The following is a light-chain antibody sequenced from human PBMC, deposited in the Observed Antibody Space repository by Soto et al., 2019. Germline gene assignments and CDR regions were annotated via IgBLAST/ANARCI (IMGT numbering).Light chain of an antibody. V-gene: IGKV3-20*01. J-gene: IGKJ2*01. Sequence: EIVLTQSPGTLSLSPGERATLSCRASQSFSSSYLAWYQQKPGQAPRLLIYGASSRATGSPDRFSGSGSVTDFTLTISRLEPEDFAVYYCQQYGSSYTFGQGTKLEIK. CDR2: GAS. CDR3: QQYGSSYT. CDR1: QSFSSSY.